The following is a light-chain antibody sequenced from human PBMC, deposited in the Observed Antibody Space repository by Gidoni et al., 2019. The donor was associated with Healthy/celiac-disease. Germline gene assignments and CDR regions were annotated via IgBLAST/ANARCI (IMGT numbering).Light chain of an antibody. CDR2: GAS. CDR3: QQYNNWPPFT. Sequence: IVLTQSPATLSVSPGERATLSCRASQSVSSNLAWYQQKPGQAPRPLIYGASTRATGIPARFSGSGCGSEFTLTISSLQSEDFAVYYCQQYNNWPPFTFGQGTRLEIK. CDR1: QSVSSN. V-gene: IGKV3-15*01. J-gene: IGKJ5*01.